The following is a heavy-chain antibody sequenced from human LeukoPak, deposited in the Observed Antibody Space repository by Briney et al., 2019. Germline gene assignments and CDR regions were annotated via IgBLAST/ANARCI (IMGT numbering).Heavy chain of an antibody. CDR1: GYTFTGYY. V-gene: IGHV1-2*02. CDR2: INPNSGGT. Sequence: ASVKVSCKASGYTFTGYYMHWVRQAPGQGLEWMGWINPNSGGTNYAQKFQGRVTMTRDTSISTAYMELRSLRSDDTAVYYCARDYDLWANWFDPWGQGTLVTVSS. CDR3: ARDYDLWANWFDP. J-gene: IGHJ5*02. D-gene: IGHD3-3*01.